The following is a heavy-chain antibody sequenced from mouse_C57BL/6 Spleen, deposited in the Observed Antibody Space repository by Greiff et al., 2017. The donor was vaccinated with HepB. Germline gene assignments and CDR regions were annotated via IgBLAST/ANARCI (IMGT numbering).Heavy chain of an antibody. J-gene: IGHJ2*01. D-gene: IGHD4-1*01. Sequence: VQVVESGPELVKPGASVKLSCKASGYTFTSYDINWVKQRPGQGLEWIGWIYHRDGSTKYNEKFKGKATLTVDTSSSTAYMELHSLASEDSAVYFCASSNTVFDYWGQGTTLTVSS. CDR3: ASSNTVFDY. CDR2: IYHRDGST. CDR1: GYTFTSYD. V-gene: IGHV1-85*01.